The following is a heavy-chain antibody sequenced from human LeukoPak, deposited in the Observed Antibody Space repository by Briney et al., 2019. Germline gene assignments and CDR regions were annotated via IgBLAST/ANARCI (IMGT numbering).Heavy chain of an antibody. Sequence: GGSLRLSCAASGFTFSSYGMHWVRQAPGKGLEWVAFIRYDGSNKYYADSVKGRFTISRDNSKNTLYLQMNSLRAEDTAVYYCAKESTVTPGSVNWFDSWGQGTLVTVSS. J-gene: IGHJ5*01. CDR3: AKESTVTPGSVNWFDS. CDR2: IRYDGSNK. CDR1: GFTFSSYG. D-gene: IGHD4-17*01. V-gene: IGHV3-30*02.